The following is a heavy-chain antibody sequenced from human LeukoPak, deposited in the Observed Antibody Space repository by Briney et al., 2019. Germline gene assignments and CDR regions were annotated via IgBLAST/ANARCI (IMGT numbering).Heavy chain of an antibody. CDR3: ARAPTYYDFWSGPMGNAFDI. D-gene: IGHD3-3*01. J-gene: IGHJ3*02. V-gene: IGHV3-48*04. CDR1: GFTFSNYN. Sequence: GGPLRLSCAASGFTFSNYNLNWVRQAPGKGLEWVSYISTSSGTVFYADSVKGRFTISRDNAKNSLYLQMNSLGAEDTAVYYCARAPTYYDFWSGPMGNAFDIWGQGTMVTVSS. CDR2: ISTSSGTV.